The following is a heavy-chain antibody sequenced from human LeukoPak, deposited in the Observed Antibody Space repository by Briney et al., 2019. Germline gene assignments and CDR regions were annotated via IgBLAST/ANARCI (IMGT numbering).Heavy chain of an antibody. CDR2: IYPRDGST. Sequence: ASVKVSCKASGYTFTNNYLQWVRQAPGQGLEWMGMIYPRDGSTSYAQNFQGRVTVTRDTSTTTVHMELRGLRSEDTAVYYCARDQEGFDYWGQGTVVTVSS. CDR3: ARDQEGFDY. CDR1: GYTFTNNY. J-gene: IGHJ4*02. V-gene: IGHV1-46*01.